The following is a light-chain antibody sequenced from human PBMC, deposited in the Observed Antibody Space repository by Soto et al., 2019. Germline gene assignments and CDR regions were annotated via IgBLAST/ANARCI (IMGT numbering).Light chain of an antibody. CDR2: DTS. V-gene: IGKV3-15*01. Sequence: EIVMTQSPATLSVSPGERVTLSCRASQSIYEKLAWYQQKPGQTPRLVIYDTSTRATGTPGSFSGSGSGTEFTLTISSLQSEDFAVYYCQQYHRWQLTFRGGTKADI. CDR3: QQYHRWQLT. CDR1: QSIYEK. J-gene: IGKJ4*01.